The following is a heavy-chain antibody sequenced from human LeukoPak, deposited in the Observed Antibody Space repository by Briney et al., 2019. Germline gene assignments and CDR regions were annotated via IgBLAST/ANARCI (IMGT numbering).Heavy chain of an antibody. V-gene: IGHV3-7*01. J-gene: IGHJ4*02. CDR3: ASHDYGGNAPGIDY. CDR1: GFTFSSYW. Sequence: GGSLRLSCAASGFTFSSYWMSWVRQAPGKGLEWVANIKQDGSEKYYVDSVKGRFTISRDNAKNSLYLQMNSLRAEDTAVYYCASHDYGGNAPGIDYWGQGTLVTVSS. D-gene: IGHD4-23*01. CDR2: IKQDGSEK.